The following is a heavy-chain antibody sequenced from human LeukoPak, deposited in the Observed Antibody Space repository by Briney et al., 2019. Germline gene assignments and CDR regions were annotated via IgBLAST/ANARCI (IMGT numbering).Heavy chain of an antibody. CDR1: GFTFGGYA. J-gene: IGHJ6*02. CDR3: ARFHCSTNSCPLLYYHYGVDV. V-gene: IGHV3-30*04. D-gene: IGHD2-2*01. Sequence: GGSLRLSCAASGFTFGGYAMHWVRQAPGKGLEWVAAISYDGSNQYYADSVKGRFTISRDNSKNTLSLQMNSLRDEDTAVYYCARFHCSTNSCPLLYYHYGVDVWGQGTTVTVSS. CDR2: ISYDGSNQ.